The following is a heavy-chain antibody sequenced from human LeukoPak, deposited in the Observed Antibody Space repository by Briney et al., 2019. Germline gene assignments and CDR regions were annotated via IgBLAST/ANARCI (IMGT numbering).Heavy chain of an antibody. CDR3: ARLTLSEIVVFDI. D-gene: IGHD2-15*01. J-gene: IGHJ3*02. CDR1: GGTFSSYA. V-gene: IGHV1-69*05. Sequence: VASVKVSCKASGGTFSSYAISWVRQAPGQGLEWMGGIIPIFGTANYAQKLQGRVTMTTETSTSTAYMELRSLRSDDTAVYYCARLTLSEIVVFDIWGQGTMVTVSS. CDR2: IIPIFGTA.